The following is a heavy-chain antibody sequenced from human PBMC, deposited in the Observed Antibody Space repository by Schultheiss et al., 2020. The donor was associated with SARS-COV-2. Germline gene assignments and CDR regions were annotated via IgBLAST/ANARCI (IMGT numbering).Heavy chain of an antibody. CDR1: GGTFSSYA. D-gene: IGHD4-23*01. V-gene: IGHV1-8*02. J-gene: IGHJ6*03. Sequence: ASVKVSCKASGGTFSSYAISWVRQAPGQGLEWMGWMNPNSGNTGYAQKFQGRVTMTRDTSISTAYMELSSLRSEDTAVYYCARVAYGGDWGYYHYYMDVWGKGTTVTVSS. CDR3: ARVAYGGDWGYYHYYMDV. CDR2: MNPNSGNT.